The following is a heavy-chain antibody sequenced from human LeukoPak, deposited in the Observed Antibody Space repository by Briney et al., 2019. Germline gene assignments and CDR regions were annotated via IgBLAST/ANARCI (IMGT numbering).Heavy chain of an antibody. V-gene: IGHV1-18*01. J-gene: IGHJ4*02. CDR2: ISAYNGNT. Sequence: ASVKVSCKASGHTFTSYGISWVRQAPGQGLEWMGWISAYNGNTNYAQKLQGRVTMTTDTSTSTAYMELRSLRSDDTAVYYCARDLTAYYYDSSGYCFDYWGQGTLVTVSS. CDR1: GHTFTSYG. D-gene: IGHD3-22*01. CDR3: ARDLTAYYYDSSGYCFDY.